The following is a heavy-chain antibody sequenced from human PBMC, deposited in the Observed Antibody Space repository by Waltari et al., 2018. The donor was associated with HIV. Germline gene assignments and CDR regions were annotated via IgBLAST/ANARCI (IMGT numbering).Heavy chain of an antibody. J-gene: IGHJ5*02. D-gene: IGHD5-12*01. V-gene: IGHV3-23*04. CDR1: GFTFSSYA. CDR2: ISDSGGST. CDR3: AKSYSGYVQRGLDP. Sequence: EVQLVESGGGLVQPGGSLRLSCAASGFTFSSYAMNWVRQAPGKGLEWVSAISDSGGSTYYADSVKGRFTISRDNSKNTLYLQMHSLRAEDTAVYYCAKSYSGYVQRGLDPWGQGTLVTVSS.